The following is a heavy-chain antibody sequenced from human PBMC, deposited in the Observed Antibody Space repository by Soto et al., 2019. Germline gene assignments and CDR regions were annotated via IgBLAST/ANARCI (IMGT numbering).Heavy chain of an antibody. CDR2: INGGNGNT. D-gene: IGHD1-1*01. Sequence: ASVKVSCKASGYSFSTHSMHWVRQAPGQGLEWMGWINGGNGNTKYSQKFRDRVTITRDASASTGYMELSSLRSEDTAVYYCARGKGMEENYYYYGMDVWGQGTTVTVSS. J-gene: IGHJ6*02. CDR3: ARGKGMEENYYYYGMDV. CDR1: GYSFSTHS. V-gene: IGHV1-3*01.